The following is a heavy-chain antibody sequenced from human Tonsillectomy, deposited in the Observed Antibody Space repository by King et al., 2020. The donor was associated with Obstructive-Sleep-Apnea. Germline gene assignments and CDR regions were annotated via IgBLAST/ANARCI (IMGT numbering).Heavy chain of an antibody. CDR1: GFTFRSYS. V-gene: IGHV3-23*04. Sequence: VQLVESGGGLVQPGGSLRLSCAASGFTFRSYSMTWVRQAPGKGLEWVSGISGSGDSTYYADSVKGRFPFSRDNSKKTLSLQMNSLSVEDTDVYYCAKGYNDNYGGYYGLDVWGQGTTVTVSS. J-gene: IGHJ6*02. CDR2: ISGSGDST. CDR3: AKGYNDNYGGYYGLDV. D-gene: IGHD1-14*01.